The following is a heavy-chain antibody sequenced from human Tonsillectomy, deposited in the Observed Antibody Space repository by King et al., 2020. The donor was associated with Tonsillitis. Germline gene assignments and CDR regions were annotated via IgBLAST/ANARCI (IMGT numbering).Heavy chain of an antibody. V-gene: IGHV5-51*01. Sequence: QLVQSGVEVKKPGESLKISCKGSGYSFTSYWIGWVRQMPGKGLEWMGIIHPDDSDTRYSPSFQGQVTISVDKSISTAYLQWSSLKASDTAMYYCAKQIAAAGAGAFDIWGQGTMVTVSS. CDR1: GYSFTSYW. J-gene: IGHJ3*02. CDR3: AKQIAAAGAGAFDI. CDR2: IHPDDSDT. D-gene: IGHD6-13*01.